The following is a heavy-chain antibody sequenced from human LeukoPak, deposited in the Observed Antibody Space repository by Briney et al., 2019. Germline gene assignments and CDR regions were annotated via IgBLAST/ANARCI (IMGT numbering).Heavy chain of an antibody. CDR3: ARKASLNYFDY. J-gene: IGHJ4*02. CDR2: IYYSGST. V-gene: IGHV4-59*12. CDR1: GGSISSYY. Sequence: SETLSLTCTVSGGSISSYYWSWIRQPPGKGLEWIGYIYYSGSTYYNPSLKSRVTISVDTSKNQFSLKLSSVTAADTAVYYCARKASLNYFDYWGQGTLVTVSS.